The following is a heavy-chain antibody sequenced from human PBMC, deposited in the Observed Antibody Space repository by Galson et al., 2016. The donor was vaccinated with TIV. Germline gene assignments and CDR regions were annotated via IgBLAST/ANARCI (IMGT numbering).Heavy chain of an antibody. D-gene: IGHD1-26*01. Sequence: SLRLSCAASGFTFGHYAVNWFRQAPGKGLEWVGFITSKTYGATTEYAASVKGRFTISRDDSRNIAYLQMNSLKTEYTAVYYCTRTAMGATRNAFDIWGQGTVVTVSS. J-gene: IGHJ3*02. CDR3: TRTAMGATRNAFDI. V-gene: IGHV3-49*03. CDR2: ITSKTYGATT. CDR1: GFTFGHYA.